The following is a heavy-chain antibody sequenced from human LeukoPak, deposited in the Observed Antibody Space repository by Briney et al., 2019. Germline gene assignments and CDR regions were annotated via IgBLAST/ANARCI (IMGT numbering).Heavy chain of an antibody. D-gene: IGHD2-2*01. Sequence: GASVKVSCKTSGYTFSTYDINWERQAAGQGLEWMGWMNPNSGNTGFAQKFQGRATITRDTSITTAYLELSSLRSEDTAVYYCARAIRYQLLSDYWGQGTLVTVSS. J-gene: IGHJ4*02. CDR1: GYTFSTYD. CDR3: ARAIRYQLLSDY. V-gene: IGHV1-8*03. CDR2: MNPNSGNT.